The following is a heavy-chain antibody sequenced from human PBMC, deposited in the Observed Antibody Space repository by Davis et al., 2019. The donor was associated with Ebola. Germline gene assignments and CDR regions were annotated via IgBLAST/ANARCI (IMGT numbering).Heavy chain of an antibody. CDR2: IYYSGST. CDR3: ARHPSLNPYHPGY. D-gene: IGHD1-14*01. J-gene: IGHJ4*02. V-gene: IGHV4-38-2*02. CDR1: GYSIGSGYY. Sequence: SETLSLTCSVSGYSIGSGYYWGWIRQPPGKGLEWIGSIYYSGSTYYNPSLKSRVTISVDTSKNQFSLKLSSVTATDTAVYYCARHPSLNPYHPGYWGQGTLVTVSS.